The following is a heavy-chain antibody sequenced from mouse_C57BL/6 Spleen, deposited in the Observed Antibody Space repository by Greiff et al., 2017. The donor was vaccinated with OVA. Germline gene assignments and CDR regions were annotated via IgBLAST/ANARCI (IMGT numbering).Heavy chain of an antibody. CDR2: ISSGGAYI. Sequence: EVMLVESGEGLVKPGGSLKLSCAATGFTFSSYAMSWVRQTPEKRLEWVAYISSGGAYIYYADTMKGRFTISRDNTRNTLYLQMSSLRSAYTAMYYCTREGDSNYSWDFDVWGTGTTVTVSS. CDR1: GFTFSSYA. J-gene: IGHJ1*03. D-gene: IGHD2-5*01. CDR3: TREGDSNYSWDFDV. V-gene: IGHV5-9-1*02.